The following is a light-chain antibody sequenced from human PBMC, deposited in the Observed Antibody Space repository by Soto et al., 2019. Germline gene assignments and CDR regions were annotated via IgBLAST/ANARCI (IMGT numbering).Light chain of an antibody. CDR2: SNN. V-gene: IGLV1-44*01. CDR3: AAWDDSLNGHYV. CDR1: SSNIGSNT. Sequence: QSVMTPPPPPPPPPGQRVTISCSGSSSNIGSNTVTWYQQLPGTAPKLLIYSNNQRPSGVPDRFSGSKSGTSASLAISGLQSEDEADYYCAAWDDSLNGHYVFGTGTKLTVL. J-gene: IGLJ1*01.